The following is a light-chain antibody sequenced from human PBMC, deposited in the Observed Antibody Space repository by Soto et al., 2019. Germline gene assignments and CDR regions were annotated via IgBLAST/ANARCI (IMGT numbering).Light chain of an antibody. CDR3: SSYAGSNNFGV. Sequence: QSVLTQPPSASGSPGQSVTISCTGTSSDVGGYNYVSWYQQHPGKAPKLMIYEVSKRPSGVPDRFSGSKSGNTASLTVSGLQAEDEADYCCSSYAGSNNFGVFGGRTKLSVL. CDR2: EVS. J-gene: IGLJ2*01. CDR1: SSDVGGYNY. V-gene: IGLV2-8*01.